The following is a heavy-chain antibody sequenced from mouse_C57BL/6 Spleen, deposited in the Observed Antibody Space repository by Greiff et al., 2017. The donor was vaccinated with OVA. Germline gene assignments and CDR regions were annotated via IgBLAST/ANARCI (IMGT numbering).Heavy chain of an antibody. V-gene: IGHV1-18*01. CDR3: ASGPYYYGSRFAY. D-gene: IGHD1-1*01. J-gene: IGHJ3*01. CDR2: INPNNGGT. CDR1: GYTFTDYN. Sequence: EVQLQQSGPELVKPGASVKIPCKASGYTFTDYNMDWVKQSHGKSLEWIGDINPNNGGTIYNQKFKGKATLTVDKSSSTAYMELRSLTSEDTAVYYCASGPYYYGSRFAYWGQGTLVTVSA.